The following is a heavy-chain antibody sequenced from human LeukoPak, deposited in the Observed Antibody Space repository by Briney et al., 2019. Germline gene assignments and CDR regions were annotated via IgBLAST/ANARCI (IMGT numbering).Heavy chain of an antibody. Sequence: SQTLSLTCAISGDSISSNSAVWNWIRQSPSRGLEWLGRTYYRSKWYNDYAVSVKSRITINPDTSKIQFSLQLNSVTPEDTAVYYCARGGAAAGFDYWGQGTLVTVSS. CDR3: ARGGAAAGFDY. CDR2: TYYRSKWYN. CDR1: GDSISSNSAV. V-gene: IGHV6-1*01. D-gene: IGHD6-13*01. J-gene: IGHJ4*02.